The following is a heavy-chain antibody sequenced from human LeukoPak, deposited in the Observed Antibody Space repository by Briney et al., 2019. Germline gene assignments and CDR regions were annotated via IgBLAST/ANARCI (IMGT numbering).Heavy chain of an antibody. J-gene: IGHJ4*02. CDR2: FDPEDGET. Sequence: GASVKVSCKVSGYTLTELSMHWVRQAPGKGLGWMGGFDPEDGETIYAQKFQGRVTMTEDTSTDTAYMELSSLRSEDTAVYYCAKHRFESGGYHSTDWGQGTLVTVSS. D-gene: IGHD3-22*01. CDR3: AKHRFESGGYHSTD. V-gene: IGHV1-24*01. CDR1: GYTLTELS.